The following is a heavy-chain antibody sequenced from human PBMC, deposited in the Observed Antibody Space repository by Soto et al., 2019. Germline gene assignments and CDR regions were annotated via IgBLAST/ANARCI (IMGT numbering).Heavy chain of an antibody. J-gene: IGHJ6*02. V-gene: IGHV4-31*03. Sequence: QVRLEESGPGLVKPSETLSLICSVSGGSVNNANYFWNWIRHHPENGLEWIGYIYYSGSTRYNPSFKTRATLSIDTSKNPFSLRLNSVTVADTAVYFCARDADYGGSRGGMDVWGRGTTVTV. D-gene: IGHD4-17*01. CDR2: IYYSGST. CDR3: ARDADYGGSRGGMDV. CDR1: GGSVNNANYF.